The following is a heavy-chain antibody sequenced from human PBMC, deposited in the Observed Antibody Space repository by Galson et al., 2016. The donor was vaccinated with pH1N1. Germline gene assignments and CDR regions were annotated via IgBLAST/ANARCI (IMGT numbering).Heavy chain of an antibody. CDR1: GFSVGNNY. D-gene: IGHD2-2*01. Sequence: FLRLSCAASGFSVGNNYMSWVRQAPGKGLEGVSVIYSGGSTQYADSMKGRFTISRDKSSNTLYLQMNSLRAEDTAVYYCASHPSVGQWGRGTLVAVSP. CDR3: ASHPSVGQ. J-gene: IGHJ4*02. V-gene: IGHV3-53*01. CDR2: IYSGGST.